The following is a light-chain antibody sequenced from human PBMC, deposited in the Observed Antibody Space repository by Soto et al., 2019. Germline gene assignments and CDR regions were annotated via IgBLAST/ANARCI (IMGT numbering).Light chain of an antibody. CDR1: ERVSRW. CDR3: QQYNAYSQA. Sequence: DIQMTQSPSTLSASVGDRVTITCRASERVSRWLAWYQQKPGRTPKLLIYQASTLETGVQSRFSGSGSETEFTLAISSLQPDDFATYYCQQYNAYSQAFGQGTKVEIK. V-gene: IGKV1-5*03. J-gene: IGKJ1*01. CDR2: QAS.